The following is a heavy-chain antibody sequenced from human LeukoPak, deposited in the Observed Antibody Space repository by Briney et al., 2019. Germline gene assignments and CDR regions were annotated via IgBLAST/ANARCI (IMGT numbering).Heavy chain of an antibody. CDR3: ARLSVEMATILYFDY. CDR1: GGSISSYY. D-gene: IGHD5-12*01. V-gene: IGHV4-59*08. Sequence: KSSETLSLTCTVSGGSISSYYWSWIRQPPGKGLEWIGYIYYSGSTNYNPSLKSRVTISVDTSKNQFSLKLSSVTAADTAVYYCARLSVEMATILYFDYWGQGTLVTVSS. J-gene: IGHJ4*02. CDR2: IYYSGST.